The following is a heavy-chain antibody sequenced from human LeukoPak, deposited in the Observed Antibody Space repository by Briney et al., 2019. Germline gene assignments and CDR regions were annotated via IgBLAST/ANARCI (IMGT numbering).Heavy chain of an antibody. J-gene: IGHJ4*02. Sequence: GGSLRLSCAASAFTFRSFGMHLVRQAPGKGLEWVTVMSHDGSYKYYADSVKGRFTISRDNSKNTLYLQMNSLRPEDTAVYYCARERGVTTSYFDYWGQGTLVTVSS. CDR1: AFTFRSFG. CDR3: ARERGVTTSYFDY. CDR2: MSHDGSYK. D-gene: IGHD3-22*01. V-gene: IGHV3-30*03.